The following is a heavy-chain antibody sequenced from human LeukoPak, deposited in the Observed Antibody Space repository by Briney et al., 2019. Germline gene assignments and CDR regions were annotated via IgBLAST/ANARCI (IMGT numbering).Heavy chain of an antibody. CDR2: IYHSGST. CDR3: ARYWTPGDCYDY. D-gene: IGHD2-8*01. CDR1: GYSITSGYY. Sequence: SETLSLTCTVSGYSITSGYYRGWIRQPPGKGLEWIGSIYHSGSTYYNPSLKSRVTISVDTSKNQFSLKLSSVTAADTAVYYCARYWTPGDCYDYWGQGTLVTVSS. V-gene: IGHV4-38-2*02. J-gene: IGHJ4*02.